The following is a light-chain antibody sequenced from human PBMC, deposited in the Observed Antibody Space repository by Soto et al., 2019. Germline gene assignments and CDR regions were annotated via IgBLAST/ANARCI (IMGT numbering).Light chain of an antibody. J-gene: IGKJ1*01. Sequence: VLTQSTGTLCWSREESTTLSCTASETVSSSYLAWYQQKPGQAPRLLIYGASSRATGIPDRFSGSGSGTDITLSISSLAPEDFAVYYCQQYGSSRKLGQGTKVDIK. CDR2: GAS. CDR3: QQYGSSRK. CDR1: ETVSSSY. V-gene: IGKV3-20*01.